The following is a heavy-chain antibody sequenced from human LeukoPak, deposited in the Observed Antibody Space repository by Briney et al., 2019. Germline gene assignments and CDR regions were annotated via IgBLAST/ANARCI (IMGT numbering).Heavy chain of an antibody. Sequence: ASVKVSFKASGYTFTGYYMHWVRQAPGQGLEWMGWINPNSGGTNYAQKFQGRVTMTRDTSISTAYMELSRLRSDDTAVYYCARTSDSGYDYFDYWGQGTLVTVSS. CDR3: ARTSDSGYDYFDY. CDR1: GYTFTGYY. J-gene: IGHJ4*02. CDR2: INPNSGGT. V-gene: IGHV1-2*02. D-gene: IGHD5-12*01.